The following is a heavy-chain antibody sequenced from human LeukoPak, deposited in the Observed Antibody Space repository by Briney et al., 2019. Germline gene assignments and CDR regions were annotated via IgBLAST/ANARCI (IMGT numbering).Heavy chain of an antibody. CDR3: ARGPRGARRLDY. V-gene: IGHV4-59*05. J-gene: IGHJ4*02. CDR1: GFAFSNYN. D-gene: IGHD1-26*01. CDR2: IYYSGST. Sequence: GSLRLSCAASGFAFSNYNMNWVRQAPGKGLEWVGSIYYSGSTYYNPSLKSRVTISVDTSKNQFSLKLSSVTAADTAVYYCARGPRGARRLDYWGQGTLVTVSS.